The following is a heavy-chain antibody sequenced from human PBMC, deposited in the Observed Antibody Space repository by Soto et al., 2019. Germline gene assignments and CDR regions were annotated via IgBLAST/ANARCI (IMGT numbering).Heavy chain of an antibody. J-gene: IGHJ4*02. Sequence: QLQLQESGPGLVKPSETLSLTCTVSGGSISSSSYYWGWIRQPPGKGLEWIGSIYYSGSTYYNPSLKRRVTISVDTSKNQFSLKLSSVTAADTAVYYCARISGYYHFDYWGQGTLVTVSS. CDR2: IYYSGST. D-gene: IGHD3-22*01. V-gene: IGHV4-39*01. CDR3: ARISGYYHFDY. CDR1: GGSISSSSYY.